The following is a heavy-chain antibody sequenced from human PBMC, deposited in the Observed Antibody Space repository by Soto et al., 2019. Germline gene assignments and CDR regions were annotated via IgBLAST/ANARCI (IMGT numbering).Heavy chain of an antibody. D-gene: IGHD2-21*01. CDR1: GFTFSTYA. CDR2: ILHDETP. Sequence: PGGSLRLSCAASGFTFSTYAMTWVCQAPGRGLEWVSTILHDETPFYTDSVKGRFTISRDNVRGTLYLQMNGLRVEDAALYFCAKDLFPTSGQRFFFESWGQGSLVTVSS. V-gene: IGHV3-23*01. J-gene: IGHJ4*02. CDR3: AKDLFPTSGQRFFFES.